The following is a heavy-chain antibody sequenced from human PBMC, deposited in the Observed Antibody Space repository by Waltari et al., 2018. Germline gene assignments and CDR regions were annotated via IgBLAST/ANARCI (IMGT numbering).Heavy chain of an antibody. CDR2: ISSSSSYI. Sequence: EVQLVESGGGLVKPGGSLRLSWAASGFTFSSYSMSWVRQGPGKGREWVSSISSSSSYIYYADSVKGRFTISRDNAKNSLYLQMNSLRAEDTAVYYCARDSAQLADYWGQGTLVTVSS. J-gene: IGHJ4*02. V-gene: IGHV3-21*01. CDR1: GFTFSSYS. D-gene: IGHD6-13*01. CDR3: ARDSAQLADY.